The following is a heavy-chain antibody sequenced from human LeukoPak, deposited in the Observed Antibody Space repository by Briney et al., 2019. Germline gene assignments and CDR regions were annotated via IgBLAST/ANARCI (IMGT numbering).Heavy chain of an antibody. CDR3: ARSSIAAPDY. CDR1: GGSFSGYY. J-gene: IGHJ4*03. V-gene: IGHV4-34*01. Sequence: SETLSLTCAVYGGSFSGYYWSWIRQPPGKGLEWIGEINHSGSTNYNPSLKSRVTISVDTSKNQFSLKLSSVTAADTAVYYCARSSIAAPDYWGQGTTVTVSS. D-gene: IGHD6-6*01. CDR2: INHSGST.